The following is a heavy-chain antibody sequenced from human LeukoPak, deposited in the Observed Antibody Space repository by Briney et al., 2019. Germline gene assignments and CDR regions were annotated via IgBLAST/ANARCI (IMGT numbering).Heavy chain of an antibody. CDR1: GGSISSSSYY. CDR3: ARGVIAAGGNDFDY. Sequence: SETLSLTCTASGGSISSSSYYWGWIRQPPGKGLEWIGSIYYSGSTYYNPSLKSRVTMSVDTSKNQLSLKVISVTAADTAVYYCARGVIAAGGNDFDYWGQGTLVTVSS. V-gene: IGHV4-39*07. J-gene: IGHJ4*02. D-gene: IGHD6-13*01. CDR2: IYYSGST.